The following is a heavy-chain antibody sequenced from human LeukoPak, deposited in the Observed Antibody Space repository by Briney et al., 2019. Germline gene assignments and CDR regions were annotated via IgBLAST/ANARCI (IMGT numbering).Heavy chain of an antibody. CDR1: GFPFSSYA. CDR2: ISGSGGRT. J-gene: IGHJ4*02. V-gene: IGHV3-23*01. CDR3: AKDPYSSSWYPDY. Sequence: PGGSLRLSCAASGFPFSSYAMSWVREAPGKGREWVSAISGSGGRTYYADSVKGRFTISRDNSKNTLYLQMNSLRAEDTAVYYCAKDPYSSSWYPDYWGQGTLVTVSS. D-gene: IGHD6-13*01.